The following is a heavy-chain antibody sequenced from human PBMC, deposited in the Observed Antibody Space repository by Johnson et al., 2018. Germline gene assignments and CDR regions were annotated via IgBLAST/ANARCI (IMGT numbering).Heavy chain of an antibody. CDR3: ETIEMELIGSDYYHGTDA. CDR2: MNPNSGNA. CDR1: GYTFTSYD. Sequence: QVQLVQSGAEVKKPGASVKVSCKASGYTFTSYDITWVRQATGQGLEWMGWMNPNSGNAGYAQKFQGRVTMTRNTSMSTAYMELRSLGFDDTAGYYCETIEMELIGSDYYHGTDAWGQGTSVTVSS. V-gene: IGHV1-8*01. J-gene: IGHJ6*02. D-gene: IGHD3-22*01.